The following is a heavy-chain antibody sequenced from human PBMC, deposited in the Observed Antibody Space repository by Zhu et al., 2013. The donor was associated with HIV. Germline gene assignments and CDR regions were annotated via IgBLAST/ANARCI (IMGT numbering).Heavy chain of an antibody. J-gene: IGHJ6*02. Sequence: QVQLVQSGAEVKKPGASVKVSCKASGYTFTSYDINWVRQATGQGLEWMGWMNPNSGNTGYAQKFQGRVTMTRDTSISTAYMELSRLRSDDTAVYYCARDPGSIVVVPAVAYGMDVVGPRDHGHRLL. CDR1: GYTFTSYD. CDR3: ARDPGSIVVVPAVAYGMDV. D-gene: IGHD2-2*01. CDR2: MNPNSGNT. V-gene: IGHV1-8*01.